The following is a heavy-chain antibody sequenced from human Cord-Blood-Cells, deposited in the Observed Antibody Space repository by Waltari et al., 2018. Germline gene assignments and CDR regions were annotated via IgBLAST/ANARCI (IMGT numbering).Heavy chain of an antibody. J-gene: IGHJ3*02. CDR2: ISGSGGST. D-gene: IGHD1-26*01. CDR3: AKDSGRWELPPFDAFDI. V-gene: IGHV3-23*01. Sequence: SSYAMSWVRQAPGKGLEWVSAISGSGGSTYYADSVKGRFTISRDNSKNTLYLQMNSLRAEDTAVYYCAKDSGRWELPPFDAFDIWGQGTMVTVSS. CDR1: SSYA.